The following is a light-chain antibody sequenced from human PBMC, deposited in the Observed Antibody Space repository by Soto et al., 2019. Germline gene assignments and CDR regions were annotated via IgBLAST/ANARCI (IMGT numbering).Light chain of an antibody. V-gene: IGKV1D-12*01. Sequence: EIQLTQSPSYLSASVGDRVNLTSRASQDIAGYLAWYQHKPGRAPELLIHAASSLQSGVPSRFSGSGSGTDFTLTISSLQPEEFATYYCLKDYIFPWTVGKGTKVDIK. CDR2: AAS. CDR1: QDIAGY. CDR3: LKDYIFPWT. J-gene: IGKJ1*01.